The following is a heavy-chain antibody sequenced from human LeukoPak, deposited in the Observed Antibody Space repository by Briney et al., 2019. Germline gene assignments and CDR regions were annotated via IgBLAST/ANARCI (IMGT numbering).Heavy chain of an antibody. Sequence: SQTLSLTCSVSGGSINRGTHYWSWIRQPAGKGLEWIGRVYTTGNTNYNPSLWSRVTISVDTSKNQFSLKLNSVTAADTAVFYCAANSADYNTLGSSYKVWGQGTLVTVSS. CDR2: VYTTGNT. D-gene: IGHD3-10*01. CDR1: GGSINRGTHY. CDR3: AANSADYNTLGSSYKV. J-gene: IGHJ4*02. V-gene: IGHV4-61*02.